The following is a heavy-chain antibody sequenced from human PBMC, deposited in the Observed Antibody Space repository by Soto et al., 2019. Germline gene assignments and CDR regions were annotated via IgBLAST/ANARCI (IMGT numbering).Heavy chain of an antibody. CDR2: THYGGRS. V-gene: IGHV4-39*02. D-gene: IGHD2-15*01. CDR3: ATAVVAGTRIHFDC. J-gene: IGHJ4*02. CDR1: GGSISSSSNY. Sequence: QLQLQEAGPGLVKPSETLSLTCTVSGGSISSSSNYWGWVRQPPGKGLEWVGGTHYGGRSYYNPSLKSRATMSVDASKNQLSLKLSSVTAADTAVYYCATAVVAGTRIHFDCWGQGVLVTVSS.